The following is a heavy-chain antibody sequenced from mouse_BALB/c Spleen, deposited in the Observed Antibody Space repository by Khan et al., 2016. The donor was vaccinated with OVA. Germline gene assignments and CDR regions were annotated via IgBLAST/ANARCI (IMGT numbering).Heavy chain of an antibody. CDR2: IWSDGFT. CDR3: DRGIYYFGSRYMDY. D-gene: IGHD1-1*01. Sequence: QVQLKQSGPGLVAPSQSLSITCTVSGFSLTSYGVHWVRQPPGKGLEWLVVIWSDGFTTYNSALKSRLSISKDNSKSQIFLKMNSLQTDDTAMYXWDRGIYYFGSRYMDYWGQGTSVTVSS. CDR1: GFSLTSYG. V-gene: IGHV2-6*02. J-gene: IGHJ4*01.